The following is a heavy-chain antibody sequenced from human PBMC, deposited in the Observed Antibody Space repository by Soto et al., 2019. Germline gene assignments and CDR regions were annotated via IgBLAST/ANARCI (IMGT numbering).Heavy chain of an antibody. J-gene: IGHJ6*02. CDR1: DGSRSSGGYY. CDR2: IYYSGST. Sequence: PPETLSLTGTVSDGSRSSGGYYWSWIRQHPGKGLEWIGYIYYSGSTYYNQSLKSRVTSSVDTSKNQFSLKLSSVTAADSAVHYCARDLKYYDILTGSRPYGMDVWGQGTTVTVSS. V-gene: IGHV4-31*03. CDR3: ARDLKYYDILTGSRPYGMDV. D-gene: IGHD3-9*01.